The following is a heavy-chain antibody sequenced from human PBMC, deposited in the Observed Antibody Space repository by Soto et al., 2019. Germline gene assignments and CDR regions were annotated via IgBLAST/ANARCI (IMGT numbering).Heavy chain of an antibody. D-gene: IGHD6-6*01. CDR3: AISIAAPTDAFDI. V-gene: IGHV5-51*01. CDR1: GYIFTTYW. J-gene: IGHJ3*02. Sequence: GESLKISCQGSGYIFTTYWIAWVLQMPGKGLGWMGIIYPGDSDTRYSPSFQGQVTISADKSISTAYLQWSSLKASDTAMYYCAISIAAPTDAFDIWGQGTMVTVSS. CDR2: IYPGDSDT.